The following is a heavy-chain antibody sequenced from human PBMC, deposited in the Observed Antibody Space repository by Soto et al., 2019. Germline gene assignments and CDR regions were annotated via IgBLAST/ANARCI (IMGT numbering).Heavy chain of an antibody. CDR1: GGTFSSYT. V-gene: IGHV1-69*02. CDR2: IIPILGIA. J-gene: IGHJ4*02. Sequence: ASVKVSCKASGGTFSSYTISWVRQAPGQGLEWMGRIIPILGIANYAQKFQGRVTITADKSTSTAYMELSSLRSEDTAVYYCARARENDSGYDFPLDYWGEGTLVTFSS. CDR3: ARARENDSGYDFPLDY. D-gene: IGHD5-12*01.